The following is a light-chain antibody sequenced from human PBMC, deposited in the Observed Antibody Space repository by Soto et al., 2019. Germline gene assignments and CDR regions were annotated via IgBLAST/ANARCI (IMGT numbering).Light chain of an antibody. J-gene: IGLJ2*01. CDR3: QSYDSSLSGSVV. CDR2: GNS. V-gene: IGLV1-40*01. Sequence: QAVVTQPPSVSGAPGQGVTISCTGSSSNIGAGYDVHWYQQLPGTAPKLLIYGNSNRPSGVPDRFSGSKSGTSASLAITGRQAEDEADYYCQSYDSSLSGSVVFGGGTKVTVL. CDR1: SSNIGAGYD.